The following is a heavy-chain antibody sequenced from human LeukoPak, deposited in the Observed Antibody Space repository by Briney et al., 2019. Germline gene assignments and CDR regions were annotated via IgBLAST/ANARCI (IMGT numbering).Heavy chain of an antibody. CDR3: ARSIAAAGKDWFDP. Sequence: ASVKVSCTASGGTFSSYAISWVRQAPEQGLEWMGGIIPIFGTANYAQKFQGRVTITADESTSTAYMELSSLRSEDTAVYYCARSIAAAGKDWFDPWGQGTLVTVSS. CDR2: IIPIFGTA. J-gene: IGHJ5*02. V-gene: IGHV1-69*13. D-gene: IGHD6-13*01. CDR1: GGTFSSYA.